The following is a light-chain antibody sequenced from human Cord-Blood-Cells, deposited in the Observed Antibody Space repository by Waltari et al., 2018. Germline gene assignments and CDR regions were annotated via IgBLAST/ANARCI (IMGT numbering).Light chain of an antibody. V-gene: IGLV2-23*02. CDR1: SSDVGSYNL. CDR2: EVS. CDR3: CSYAGSRFAV. Sequence: QSALTQPASVSGSPGQSITISCTGTSSDVGSYNLVSWYQQHPGKATKLMIYEVSKRPSGVSNRFSGSKSGNTASLTISGLQAEDEADYYCCSYAGSRFAVFGGGTQLTVL. J-gene: IGLJ7*01.